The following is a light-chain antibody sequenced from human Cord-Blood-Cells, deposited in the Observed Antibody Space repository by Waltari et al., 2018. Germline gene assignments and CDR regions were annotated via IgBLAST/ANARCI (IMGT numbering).Light chain of an antibody. Sequence: EIVLTQSPATLSLSPGERATLSCRASQSVSSYLAWYQHKPGQAPRLLIYDASNRATCIPARFSGSGSGTDFTLTISSLEHEEFAVYYCQQRSNWPPLTFGGGTKVEIK. CDR3: QQRSNWPPLT. CDR1: QSVSSY. CDR2: DAS. J-gene: IGKJ4*01. V-gene: IGKV3-11*01.